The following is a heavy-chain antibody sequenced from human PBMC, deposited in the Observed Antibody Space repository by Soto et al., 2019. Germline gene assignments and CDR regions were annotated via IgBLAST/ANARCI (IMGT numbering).Heavy chain of an antibody. V-gene: IGHV1-69*06. Sequence: SVKVSCKASGGTFSSYAISWVRQAPGQGLEWMGGIIPIFGTANYAQKFQGRVTITAHKSTSTAYMELSSLRSEDTAVYYCARGYTGYSQFDYWAQGTLVTVSS. CDR2: IIPIFGTA. CDR1: GGTFSSYA. CDR3: ARGYTGYSQFDY. D-gene: IGHD6-13*01. J-gene: IGHJ4*02.